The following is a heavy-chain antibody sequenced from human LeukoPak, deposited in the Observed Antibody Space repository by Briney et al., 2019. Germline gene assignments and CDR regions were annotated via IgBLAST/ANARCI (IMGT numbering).Heavy chain of an antibody. CDR2: IYYSGST. V-gene: IGHV4-39*01. J-gene: IGHJ4*02. CDR1: GGSISSSSYY. CDR3: ARHLSKYYYDSSGPESPYYFDY. D-gene: IGHD3-22*01. Sequence: SETLSLTCTASGGSISSSSYYWGWIRQPPGKGLEWSESIYYSGSTYYNPSLNSQLTTSVDTPKNQCSLKLRSVTAADTAVYYCARHLSKYYYDSSGPESPYYFDYWGQGTLVTVSS.